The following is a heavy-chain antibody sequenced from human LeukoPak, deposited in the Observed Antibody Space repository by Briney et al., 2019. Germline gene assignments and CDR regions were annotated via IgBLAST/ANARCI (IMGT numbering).Heavy chain of an antibody. CDR3: AKDHANTPVVTN. D-gene: IGHD2-21*02. CDR1: GFNFSDYY. V-gene: IGHV3-11*01. CDR2: NSPSGNSV. J-gene: IGHJ4*02. Sequence: PGGSLRLPCEGSGFNFSDYYMSWIRQAPGRGLEWVSYNSPSGNSVYYADSVTGRFTVSRDNSKNTVDLQMNNLRVDDTAIYYCAKDHANTPVVTNWGQGILVSVSS.